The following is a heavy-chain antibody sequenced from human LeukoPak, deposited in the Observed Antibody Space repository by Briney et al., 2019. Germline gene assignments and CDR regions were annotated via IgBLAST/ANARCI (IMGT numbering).Heavy chain of an antibody. D-gene: IGHD4-17*01. CDR1: GFTFSSYA. V-gene: IGHV3-30-3*01. J-gene: IGHJ4*02. CDR3: ARETGSAVGSTDFDY. Sequence: GRSLRLSCAASGFTFSSYAMHWVRQAPGKGLEWVAVISYDGSNKYYADSVKGRFTISRDNSKNTLYLQMNSLRAEDTAAYYCARETGSAVGSTDFDYWGQGTLVTVSS. CDR2: ISYDGSNK.